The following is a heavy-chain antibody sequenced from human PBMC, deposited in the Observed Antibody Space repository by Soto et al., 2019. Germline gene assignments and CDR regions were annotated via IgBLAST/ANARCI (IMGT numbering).Heavy chain of an antibody. CDR3: AGMVGYNSPHFDY. V-gene: IGHV1-69*12. CDR2: IIPIFGTP. J-gene: IGHJ4*02. CDR1: GGTFSTYA. Sequence: QVQLVQSGAEVKKPGSSVKVSCKASGGTFSTYAISWVRQAPGQGLEWMGGIIPIFGTPNYAQKFQGSVTITADESTSTVYMERSSLRSEDTAIYYCAGMVGYNSPHFDYWGQGTLVTVSS. D-gene: IGHD1-1*01.